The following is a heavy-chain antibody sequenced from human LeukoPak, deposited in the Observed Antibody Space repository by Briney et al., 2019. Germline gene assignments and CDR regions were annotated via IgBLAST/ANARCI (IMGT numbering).Heavy chain of an antibody. V-gene: IGHV4-59*01. CDR3: ARMGAIAGASANPDY. Sequence: TASETLSLTCAVSSGSISGYFWSWIRQPPGKGLEWIGYIHYSGTTNYNPSLKSRVTMSVDTSKNQFSLKVSSVTAADTAVYYCARMGAIAGASANPDYWGQGTLVTVSS. J-gene: IGHJ4*02. D-gene: IGHD4/OR15-4a*01. CDR1: SGSISGYF. CDR2: IHYSGTT.